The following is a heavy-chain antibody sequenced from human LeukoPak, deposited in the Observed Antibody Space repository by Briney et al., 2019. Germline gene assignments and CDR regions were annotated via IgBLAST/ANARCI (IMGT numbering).Heavy chain of an antibody. D-gene: IGHD5-12*01. J-gene: IGHJ5*02. CDR1: GFTFSSYA. CDR2: ISSNGGST. CDR3: AREYHQDRGGYSGYALWFDP. Sequence: GGSLRLSCAASGFTFSSYAMHWVRQAPGKGLEYVSAISSNGGSTYYANSVKGRFTISRDNSKNTLYLQMGSLRAEDMAVYYCAREYHQDRGGYSGYALWFDPWGQGTLVTVSS. V-gene: IGHV3-64*01.